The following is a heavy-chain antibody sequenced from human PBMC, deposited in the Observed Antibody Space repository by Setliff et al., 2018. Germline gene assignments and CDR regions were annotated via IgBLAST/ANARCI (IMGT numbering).Heavy chain of an antibody. J-gene: IGHJ6*03. Sequence: PSETLSLTCTVSGDSISRAKYYWSWIRQSAGKGLECIGRIYTEGSTKYNPSLNSRVTLLIDTAKNQISLRLSSETAADTAVYFCARVTGFSYMDVWGKGTTVTVSS. V-gene: IGHV4-61*02. CDR2: IYTEGST. CDR1: GDSISRAKYY. D-gene: IGHD3-3*01. CDR3: ARVTGFSYMDV.